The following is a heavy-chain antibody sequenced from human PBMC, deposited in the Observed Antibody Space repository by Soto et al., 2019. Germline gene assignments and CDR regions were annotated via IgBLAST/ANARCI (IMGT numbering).Heavy chain of an antibody. CDR3: ARGLKGCSSTSCYGTVRYYYYYMDV. CDR1: GYTFASYY. Sequence: ASVKVSCKASGYTFASYYMHWVRQAPGQGLEWMGIINPSGGSTSYAQKFQGRVTMTRDTSTSTVYMELSSLRSEDTAVYYCARGLKGCSSTSCYGTVRYYYYYMDVWGKGTTVTVSS. CDR2: INPSGGST. V-gene: IGHV1-46*03. J-gene: IGHJ6*03. D-gene: IGHD2-2*01.